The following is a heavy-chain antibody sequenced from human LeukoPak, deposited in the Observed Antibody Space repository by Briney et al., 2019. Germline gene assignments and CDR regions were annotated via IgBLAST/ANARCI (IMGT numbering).Heavy chain of an antibody. J-gene: IGHJ5*02. V-gene: IGHV3-30-3*01. CDR3: ASLPHYYDSSGYYFA. CDR2: ISYDGSNK. Sequence: GGSLRLSCAASGFTFSSYAMHWVRQAPGKGLEWVAVISYDGSNKYYADSVKGRFTISRDNSKNTLYLQMNSLRAEDTAVYYCASLPHYYDSSGYYFAWGQGTLVAVSS. D-gene: IGHD3-22*01. CDR1: GFTFSSYA.